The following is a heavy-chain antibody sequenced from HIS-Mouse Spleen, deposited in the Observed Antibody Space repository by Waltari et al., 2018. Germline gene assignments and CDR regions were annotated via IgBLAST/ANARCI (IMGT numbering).Heavy chain of an antibody. CDR2: IYYSGST. V-gene: IGHV4-39*07. J-gene: IGHJ4*02. Sequence: QLQLQESGPGLVKPSETLSLTCTVSGGSISSRSYYWGWIRQPPGKGLEWIGSIYYSGSTYYNPSLKSRVTISVDTSKNQFSLKLSSVTAADTAVYYCARSISGSYHYWGQGTLVTVSS. CDR3: ARSISGSYHY. D-gene: IGHD1-26*01. CDR1: GGSISSRSYY.